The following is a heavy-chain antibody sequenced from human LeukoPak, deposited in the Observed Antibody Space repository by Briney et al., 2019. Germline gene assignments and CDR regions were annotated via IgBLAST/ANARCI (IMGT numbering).Heavy chain of an antibody. V-gene: IGHV1-18*01. CDR3: ARKYCSSTSCHFDY. CDR2: ISAYNGNT. J-gene: IGHJ4*02. CDR1: GYTFTSYG. D-gene: IGHD2-2*01. Sequence: ASVKVSCKASGYTFTSYGISWVRQAPGQGLEWMGWISAYNGNTNYAQKLQGRVTMTTDTSTSTAYMELRSLRSEDTAVYYCARKYCSSTSCHFDYWGQGTLVTVSS.